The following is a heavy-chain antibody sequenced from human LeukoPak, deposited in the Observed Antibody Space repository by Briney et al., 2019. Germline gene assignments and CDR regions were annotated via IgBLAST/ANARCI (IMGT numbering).Heavy chain of an antibody. D-gene: IGHD1-26*01. CDR2: FDPEDGET. CDR1: GGTFSSYA. V-gene: IGHV1-24*01. J-gene: IGHJ4*02. CDR3: ATHVGATPNNNFDY. Sequence: GSSVKVSCKASGGTFSSYAISWVRQAPGKGLEWMGGFDPEDGETIYAQKFQGRVTMTEDTSTDTAYMELSSLRSEDTAVYYCATHVGATPNNNFDYWGQGTLVTVSS.